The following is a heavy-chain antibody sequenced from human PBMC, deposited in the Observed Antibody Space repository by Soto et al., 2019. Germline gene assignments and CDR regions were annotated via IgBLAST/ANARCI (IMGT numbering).Heavy chain of an antibody. CDR2: INPNNGGT. J-gene: IGHJ4*02. CDR3: ATSRASISVTGETQYSIDY. D-gene: IGHD6-19*01. V-gene: IGHV1-2*04. Sequence: APVKVSCKASGYIFTGYYMHWVRQAPGQGLEWMGWINPNNGGTKYAQKFQGWVTMTRDTSISTAYMELSRLTSDDTAVYYCATSRASISVTGETQYSIDYWGQATLVTVSS. CDR1: GYIFTGYY.